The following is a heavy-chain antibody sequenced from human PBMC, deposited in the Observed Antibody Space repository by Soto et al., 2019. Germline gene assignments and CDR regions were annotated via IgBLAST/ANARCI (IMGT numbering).Heavy chain of an antibody. Sequence: SGPTLVNPTQTLTLTCTFSGFSLSTSGVGVGWIRQPPGKALEWLALIDWDDEKFYNTSLKTRLTISKDTSKNQVDLIMTNMDPVDTATYYCARVRDYDSNSVHDYWGLGILVTVSS. V-gene: IGHV2-5*02. D-gene: IGHD3-22*01. CDR1: GFSLSTSGVG. J-gene: IGHJ4*02. CDR2: IDWDDEK. CDR3: ARVRDYDSNSVHDY.